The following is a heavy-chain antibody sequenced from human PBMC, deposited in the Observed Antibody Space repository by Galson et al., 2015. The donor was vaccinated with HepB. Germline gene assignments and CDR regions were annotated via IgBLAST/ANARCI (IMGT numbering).Heavy chain of an antibody. Sequence: SLRLSCAAFEFPFSSFWMTWLRQAPGKRPEWVASIKPDGSQTEYVDSVKGRFSLSRDNAKNSLYLQMNSLRPDDTAVYYCAKGWGWGFDPRGQGTLVTVSS. CDR3: AKGWGWGFDP. V-gene: IGHV3-7*01. CDR2: IKPDGSQT. J-gene: IGHJ5*02. D-gene: IGHD3-16*01. CDR1: EFPFSSFW.